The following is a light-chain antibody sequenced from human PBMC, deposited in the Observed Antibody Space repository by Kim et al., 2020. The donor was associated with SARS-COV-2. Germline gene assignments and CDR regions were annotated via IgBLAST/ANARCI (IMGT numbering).Light chain of an antibody. J-gene: IGLJ2*01. V-gene: IGLV1-40*01. CDR2: GNS. Sequence: VTISCTGSSSNIGAGYDVHWYQPLPGTAPKLLIYGNSNRPSGVPDRFSGSKSGTSASLAITGLQAEDEADYYCQSYDSSLSGSGVVFGGGTQLTVL. CDR3: QSYDSSLSGSGVV. CDR1: SSNIGAGYD.